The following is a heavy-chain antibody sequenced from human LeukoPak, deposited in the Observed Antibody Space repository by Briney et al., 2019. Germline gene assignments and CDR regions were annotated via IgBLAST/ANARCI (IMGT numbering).Heavy chain of an antibody. V-gene: IGHV1-69*13. CDR1: GGAFSSYA. J-gene: IGHJ3*02. Sequence: SVKVSCKASGGAFSSYAISWVRQAPGQGLEWMGGIIPIFGTANYAQKFQGRVTITADESTSTAYMELSSLRSEDTAVYYCARAITRGADAFDIWGQGTMVAVSS. CDR3: ARAITRGADAFDI. CDR2: IIPIFGTA. D-gene: IGHD1-26*01.